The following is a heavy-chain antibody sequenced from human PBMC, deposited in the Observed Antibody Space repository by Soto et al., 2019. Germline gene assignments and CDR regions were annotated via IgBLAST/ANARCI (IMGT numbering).Heavy chain of an antibody. V-gene: IGHV1-18*01. J-gene: IGHJ4*02. CDR1: GYTFTSYG. CDR2: VSPDHGNA. Sequence: ASVKVSCKASGYTFTSYGISWVRQAPGQGLEWMGWVSPDHGNAGYAPQFQGRITMTSDTSTSTVYMELNNLSSDDTAVYFCEVPAAGYWGQGTMVTVS. D-gene: IGHD2-15*01. CDR3: EVPAAGY.